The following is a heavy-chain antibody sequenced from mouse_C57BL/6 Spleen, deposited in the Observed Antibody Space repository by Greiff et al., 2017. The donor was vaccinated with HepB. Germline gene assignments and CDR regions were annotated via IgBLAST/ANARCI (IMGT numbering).Heavy chain of an antibody. CDR2: IYPSDSET. CDR3: ARAGTTVVATGYFDV. CDR1: GYTFTSYW. J-gene: IGHJ1*03. D-gene: IGHD1-1*01. Sequence: QVQLQQPGAELVRPGSSVKLSCKASGYTFTSYWMDWVKQRPGQGLEWIGNIYPSDSETHYNQKFKDKATLTVDKSSSTAYMQLSSLTSEDSAVYYCARAGTTVVATGYFDVWGTGTTVTVSS. V-gene: IGHV1-61*01.